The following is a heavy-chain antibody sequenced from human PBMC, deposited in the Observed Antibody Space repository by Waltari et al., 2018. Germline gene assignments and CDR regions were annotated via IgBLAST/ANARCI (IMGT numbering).Heavy chain of an antibody. Sequence: QVQLVESGGGVVQPGRSLRLSCAASGFTFSSYAMHWVRQAPGKGLEWVAVISYDGSNKYYADSVKGRFTISRDNSKNTLYLQMNSLRAEDTAVYYCARGQAARRETYYYYYMDVWGKGTTVTISS. J-gene: IGHJ6*03. V-gene: IGHV3-30-3*01. D-gene: IGHD6-6*01. CDR3: ARGQAARRETYYYYYMDV. CDR1: GFTFSSYA. CDR2: ISYDGSNK.